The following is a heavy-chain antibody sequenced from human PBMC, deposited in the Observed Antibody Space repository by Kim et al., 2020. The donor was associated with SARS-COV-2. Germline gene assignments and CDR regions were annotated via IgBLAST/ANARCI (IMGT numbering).Heavy chain of an antibody. CDR3: VKGDCLGSCWPYFQY. D-gene: IGHD6-13*01. Sequence: GGSLRLSCDASGFTFSDYYIDWVRQVPGRGLEWIGRSRNKANSYTTQYAASVRGRITISRDDSEKSLSLQLNSLRTEDTAVYYCVKGDCLGSCWPYFQYWGQGTPVTVSS. CDR2: SRNKANSYTT. V-gene: IGHV3-72*01. J-gene: IGHJ4*02. CDR1: GFTFSDYY.